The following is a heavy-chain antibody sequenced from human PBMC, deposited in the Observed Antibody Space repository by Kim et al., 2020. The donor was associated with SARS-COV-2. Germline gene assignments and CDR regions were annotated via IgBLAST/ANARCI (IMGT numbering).Heavy chain of an antibody. V-gene: IGHV4-59*08. Sequence: SETLSLTCTVSGGSISSYYWSWIRQPPGKGLEWIGYIYYSGSTKYNPSLKSRVNISVDKSKNQFSLKLSSVTAADTAVYYCARSESTYYYDSSGYFFDYWGQGTLVTVSS. D-gene: IGHD3-22*01. CDR3: ARSESTYYYDSSGYFFDY. CDR2: IYYSGST. CDR1: GGSISSYY. J-gene: IGHJ4*02.